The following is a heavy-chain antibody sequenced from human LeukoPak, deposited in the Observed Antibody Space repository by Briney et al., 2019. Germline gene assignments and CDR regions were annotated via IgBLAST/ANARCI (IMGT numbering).Heavy chain of an antibody. D-gene: IGHD3-10*01. CDR2: INSDGSST. V-gene: IGHV3-74*01. CDR3: ARGPIGGNYYYYYMDV. Sequence: GGSLRLSCAASGFTFSSYWMHWVRQAPGKGLVWVSRINSDGSSTSYADSVKGRFTISRDNAKNTLYLQMNSPRAEDTAVYYCARGPIGGNYYYYYMDVWGKGTTVTVSS. J-gene: IGHJ6*03. CDR1: GFTFSSYW.